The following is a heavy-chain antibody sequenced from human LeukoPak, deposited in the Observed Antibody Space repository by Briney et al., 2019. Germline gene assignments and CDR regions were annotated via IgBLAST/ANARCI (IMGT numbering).Heavy chain of an antibody. CDR3: AKELNTMIVVVRHFDY. V-gene: IGHV3-7*03. J-gene: IGHJ4*02. CDR1: GFTFSSYW. CDR2: IKQDGSEK. Sequence: GGSLRLSCAASGFTFSSYWMSWVRQAPGKGLEWVANIKQDGSEKYYVDSVKGRFTISRDNSKNTLYLQMNSLRAEDTAVYYCAKELNTMIVVVRHFDYWAREPWSPSPQ. D-gene: IGHD3-22*01.